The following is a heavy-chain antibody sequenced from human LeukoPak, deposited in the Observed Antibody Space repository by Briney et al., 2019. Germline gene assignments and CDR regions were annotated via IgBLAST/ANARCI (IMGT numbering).Heavy chain of an antibody. CDR2: ISDSGTTI. CDR3: AKDDAWLQYGN. V-gene: IGHV3-48*03. J-gene: IGHJ4*02. D-gene: IGHD5-24*01. Sequence: PGGSLRLSCAASGFTFSSYDMNWVRQAPGRELEWISYISYISDSGTTIYYADSVKGRFTISRDDAKNSVYLQMNSLRPEDTAVYYCAKDDAWLQYGNWGRGTLVTVSS. CDR1: GFTFSSYD.